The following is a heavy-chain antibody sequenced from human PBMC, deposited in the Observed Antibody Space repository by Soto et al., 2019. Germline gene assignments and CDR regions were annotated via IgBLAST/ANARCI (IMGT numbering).Heavy chain of an antibody. D-gene: IGHD5-18*01. CDR3: ARELRGYSYFAYYGMDV. V-gene: IGHV3-NL1*01. CDR2: ISASGSEK. CDR1: GCTCSSYG. J-gene: IGHJ6*02. Sequence: PGGSLRLSCAASGCTCSSYGRHWVRQAPGKGLDWVSTISASGSEKYYADSVKGRFTISRDNSKNTLYLQMNSLRAEDTAVYYCARELRGYSYFAYYGMDVWGQGTTVTVSS.